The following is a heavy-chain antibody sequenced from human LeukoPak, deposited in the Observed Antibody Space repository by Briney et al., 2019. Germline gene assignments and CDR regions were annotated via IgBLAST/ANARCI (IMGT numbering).Heavy chain of an antibody. J-gene: IGHJ4*02. CDR1: GFTVSSNY. V-gene: IGHV3-53*01. D-gene: IGHD5-18*01. Sequence: GGSLRLSCAASGFTVSSNYMSWVRQAPGKGLEWVSVIYSGGSTYYADSVKGRFTTSRDNSKNTLYLQMNSLRDEDTAVYYCARDAIPQGYSYGHGYWGQGTLVTVSS. CDR3: ARDAIPQGYSYGHGY. CDR2: IYSGGST.